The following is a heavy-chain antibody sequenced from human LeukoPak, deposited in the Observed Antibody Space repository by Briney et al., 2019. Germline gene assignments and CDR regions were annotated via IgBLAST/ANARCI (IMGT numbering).Heavy chain of an antibody. Sequence: GGSLRLSCAASGFTFSSYGMHWVRQAPGKGPEWVAFTSYDGINKYYVDSVKGRFTISRDNSKNTLYLQMNSLRPEDTAVYFCAKTTLAVAGNFDYWGQGTLVTVSS. J-gene: IGHJ4*02. CDR1: GFTFSSYG. CDR3: AKTTLAVAGNFDY. D-gene: IGHD6-19*01. V-gene: IGHV3-30*18. CDR2: TSYDGINK.